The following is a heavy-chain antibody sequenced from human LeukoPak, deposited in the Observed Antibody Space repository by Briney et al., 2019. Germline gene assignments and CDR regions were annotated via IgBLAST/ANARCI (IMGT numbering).Heavy chain of an antibody. CDR3: ARGGGHLDC. J-gene: IGHJ4*02. CDR1: GFSFSSYW. Sequence: GGSLRLSCAASGFSFSSYWMSWVRQAPGKGLEWVANIKQDGSDKYYLTSVRGRFTISRDNAKNSLFLQMNSLRVEDTAVYYCARGGGHLDCWGQGTLVIVSS. V-gene: IGHV3-7*03. D-gene: IGHD4-23*01. CDR2: IKQDGSDK.